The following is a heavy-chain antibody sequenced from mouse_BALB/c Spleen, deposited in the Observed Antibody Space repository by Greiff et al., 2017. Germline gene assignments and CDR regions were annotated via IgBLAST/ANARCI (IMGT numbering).Heavy chain of an antibody. D-gene: IGHD1-1*01. J-gene: IGHJ1*01. V-gene: IGHV5-6-3*01. CDR2: INSNGGST. CDR1: GFTFGSYG. CDR3: ARRGTTGYWYFDV. Sequence: EVQLQESGGGLVQPGGSLKLSCAASGFTFGSYGMSWVRQTPDKRLELVATINSNGGSTYYPDSVKGRFTISRDNAKNTLYLQMSSLKSEDTAMYYCARRGTTGYWYFDVWGAGTTVTVSS.